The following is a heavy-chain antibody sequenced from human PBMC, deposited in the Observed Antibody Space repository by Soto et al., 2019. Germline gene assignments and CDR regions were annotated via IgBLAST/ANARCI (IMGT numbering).Heavy chain of an antibody. J-gene: IGHJ4*02. Sequence: QLQLQESGPGLVKPSETLSLTCTVSGGSISSSSYYWGWIRQPPGKGLEWIGSIYYSGSTYYNPSLKSRVTIYVDTSKNQFSLKLSSVTAADTAVYYCARLIGDWLLHYWGQGTLVTVSS. CDR1: GGSISSSSYY. D-gene: IGHD5-12*01. CDR3: ARLIGDWLLHY. CDR2: IYYSGST. V-gene: IGHV4-39*01.